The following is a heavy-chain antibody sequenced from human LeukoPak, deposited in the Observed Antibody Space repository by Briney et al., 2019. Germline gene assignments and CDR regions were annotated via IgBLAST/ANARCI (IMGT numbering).Heavy chain of an antibody. V-gene: IGHV4-39*01. D-gene: IGHD3-22*01. J-gene: IGHJ4*02. CDR2: IYYSGST. CDR3: ARLHYYHDSSGYAY. Sequence: SETLSLTCTVSGGSISSSSYYWGWTSQPPGKGLEWIGSIYYSGSTYYNPSLKSRVTISVDTSKNQFSLKLSSVTAADTAVYYCARLHYYHDSSGYAYWGQGTLVTVSS. CDR1: GGSISSSSYY.